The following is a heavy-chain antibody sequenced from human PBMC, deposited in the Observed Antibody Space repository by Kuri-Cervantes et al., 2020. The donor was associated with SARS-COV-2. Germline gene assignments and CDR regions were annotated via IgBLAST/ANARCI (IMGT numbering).Heavy chain of an antibody. V-gene: IGHV3-30-3*01. J-gene: IGHJ4*02. CDR2: ISYDGSNK. D-gene: IGHD1-26*01. CDR1: GFTFSSYA. Sequence: GGSLRLSCAASGFTFSSYAMHWVRQAPGKGLEWVAVISYDGSNKYYADSVKGRFTISRDNSKNTLYLQMNSLRAEDTAAYYCARESATIDYWGQGTLVTVSS. CDR3: ARESATIDY.